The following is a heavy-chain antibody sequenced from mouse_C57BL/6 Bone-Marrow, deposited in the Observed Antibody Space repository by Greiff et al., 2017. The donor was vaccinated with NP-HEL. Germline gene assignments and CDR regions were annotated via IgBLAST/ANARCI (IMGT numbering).Heavy chain of an antibody. D-gene: IGHD1-1*01. Sequence: DVMLVESGGGLVKPGGSLKLSCAASGFTFSSYAMSWVRQTPEKRLEWVATISDGGSYTYYPDNVKGRFTISRDNAKNNLYLQMSHLKSEDTAMYYCARCYYGSSPDYWGQGTTLTVSS. V-gene: IGHV5-4*03. CDR2: ISDGGSYT. CDR3: ARCYYGSSPDY. J-gene: IGHJ2*01. CDR1: GFTFSSYA.